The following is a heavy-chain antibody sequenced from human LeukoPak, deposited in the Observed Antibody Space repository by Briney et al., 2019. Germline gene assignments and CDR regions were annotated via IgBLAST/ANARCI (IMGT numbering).Heavy chain of an antibody. CDR3: ARLSSRGFGDYY. J-gene: IGHJ4*02. D-gene: IGHD3-10*01. CDR2: IDYGGST. V-gene: IGHV4-28*01. CDR1: GYSISNSNW. Sequence: SDTLSLTCGVSGYSISNSNWWGWIRQPPGKGLEWIGYIDYGGSTNYNPSLKSRVTISVDTSKNQFSLKLSSVTAADTAVYYCARLSSRGFGDYYWGQGTLVTVSS.